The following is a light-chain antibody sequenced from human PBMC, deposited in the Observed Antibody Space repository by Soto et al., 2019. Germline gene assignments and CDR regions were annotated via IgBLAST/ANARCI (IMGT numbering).Light chain of an antibody. CDR2: DAS. CDR3: QQYNTWPPLYT. V-gene: IGKV3-15*01. J-gene: IGKJ2*01. CDR1: QSVSSN. Sequence: EIVMTLSPATLSVSPGQRATLSCRASQSVSSNLAWYQQKAGQAPRLLIYDASTRSTGIPARFSGSGSGTEFTLTIRSLQSEDSAVYYCQQYNTWPPLYTFGQGTKLEIK.